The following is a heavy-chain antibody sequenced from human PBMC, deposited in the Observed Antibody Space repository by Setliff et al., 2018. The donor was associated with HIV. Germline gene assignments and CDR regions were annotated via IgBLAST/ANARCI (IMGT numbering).Heavy chain of an antibody. Sequence: LRLSCAASGFTFDDYTMHWVRQAPGKGLEWVSLISWDGGSTCYADSVKGRFTISRDNSKNSLYLQMNSLRTEDTALYYCAKGRLPRIVATYYFDYWGQGTLVTVSS. CDR2: ISWDGGST. V-gene: IGHV3-43*01. D-gene: IGHD5-12*01. CDR3: AKGRLPRIVATYYFDY. CDR1: GFTFDDYT. J-gene: IGHJ4*02.